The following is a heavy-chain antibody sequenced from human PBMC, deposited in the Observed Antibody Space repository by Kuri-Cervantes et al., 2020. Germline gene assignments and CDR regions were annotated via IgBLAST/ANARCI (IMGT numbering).Heavy chain of an antibody. V-gene: IGHV3-53*01. J-gene: IGHJ4*02. CDR3: AKGENDYGDYVDY. CDR2: IYSGGST. D-gene: IGHD4-17*01. Sequence: GESLKISCAASGFTVSSNYMSWVRQAPGKGLEWVSVIYSGGSTYYADSVKGRFTISGDNSKNTLYLQMNSLRAEDTAVYYCAKGENDYGDYVDYWGQGTLVTVSS. CDR1: GFTVSSNY.